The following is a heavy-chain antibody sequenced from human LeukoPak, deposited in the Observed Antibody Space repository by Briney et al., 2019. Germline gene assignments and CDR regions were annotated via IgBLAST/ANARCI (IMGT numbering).Heavy chain of an antibody. Sequence: GGSLRLSCAASGFTFSTYSMNWVRQAPGKGLEWVSCIGSSSSSIYYADSVKGRFTISRGNAKNSLYLQMNSLRAEDTAVYYCAKETEERFDYWGQGTLVTVSS. J-gene: IGHJ4*02. CDR2: IGSSSSSI. D-gene: IGHD1-1*01. CDR1: GFTFSTYS. V-gene: IGHV3-21*01. CDR3: AKETEERFDY.